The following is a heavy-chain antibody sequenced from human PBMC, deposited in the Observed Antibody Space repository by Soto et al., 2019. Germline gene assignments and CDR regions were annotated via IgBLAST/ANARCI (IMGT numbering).Heavy chain of an antibody. CDR2: INHSGST. J-gene: IGHJ4*02. Sequence: PSETLSLTCAVYGGAFSGYYWTWIRQPPGTGLEWIGEINHSGSTNYNPSLKSRVTISVDTSKNQFSLKLTSVTAADTAVYYCASDKITTDIDSWAQGNLLTISS. V-gene: IGHV4-34*01. CDR3: ASDKITTDIDS. CDR1: GGAFSGYY. D-gene: IGHD3-22*01.